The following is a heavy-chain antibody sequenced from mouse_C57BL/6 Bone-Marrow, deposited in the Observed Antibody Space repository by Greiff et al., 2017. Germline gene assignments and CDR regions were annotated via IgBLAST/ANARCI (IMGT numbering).Heavy chain of an antibody. CDR3: TTDDYRLDY. J-gene: IGHJ4*01. CDR1: GFNIKDDY. D-gene: IGHD2-4*01. Sequence: VQLQQSGAELVRPGASVKLSCTASGFNIKDDYMHWVKQRPEQGLEWIGWIDPENGDTEYASKFQGKATITADTSSNTAYLQLSSLTSEDTAVYYCTTDDYRLDYCGQGTSVTVSS. CDR2: IDPENGDT. V-gene: IGHV14-4*01.